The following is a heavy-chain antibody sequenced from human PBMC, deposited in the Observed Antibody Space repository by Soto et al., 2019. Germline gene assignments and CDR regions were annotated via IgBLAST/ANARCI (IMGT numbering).Heavy chain of an antibody. CDR3: AKDDWGYYYGMDV. Sequence: QVQLVESGGGVVQPGRSLRLSCAASGFTFSSYGMPWVRQAPGKGLEWVAVISYDGSTKYYADSVKGRFTIARDNSKNKLYLQMNSLRAEDTAVYYCAKDDWGYYYGMDVWGQWTTVTVSS. V-gene: IGHV3-30*18. CDR1: GFTFSSYG. CDR2: ISYDGSTK. D-gene: IGHD3-16*01. J-gene: IGHJ6*02.